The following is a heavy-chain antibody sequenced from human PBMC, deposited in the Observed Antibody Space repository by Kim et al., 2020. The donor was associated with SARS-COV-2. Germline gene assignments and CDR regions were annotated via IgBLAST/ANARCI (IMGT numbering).Heavy chain of an antibody. J-gene: IGHJ3*02. CDR2: IKSKTDGGTT. Sequence: GGSLRLSCAASGFTFSNAWMSWVRQAPGKGLEWVGRIKSKTDGGTTDYAAPVKGRFTISRDDSKNTLYLQMNSLKTEDTAVYYCTTDNNRPIWFGELLDAFDIWGQGTMVTVSS. D-gene: IGHD3-10*01. CDR3: TTDNNRPIWFGELLDAFDI. CDR1: GFTFSNAW. V-gene: IGHV3-15*01.